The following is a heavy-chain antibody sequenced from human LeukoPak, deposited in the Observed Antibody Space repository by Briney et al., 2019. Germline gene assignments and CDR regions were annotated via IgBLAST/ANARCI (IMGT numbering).Heavy chain of an antibody. CDR1: GFTFSSYW. D-gene: IGHD6-13*01. V-gene: IGHV3-23*01. Sequence: GGSLRLSCAASGFTFSSYWMHWVRQAPGKGLEWVSVISGSGGSTYYADSVKGRFTISRDNSKNTLYLQMNSLRAEDTAVYYCAKDEFSYSSSWSDPYDYWGQGTLVTVSS. J-gene: IGHJ4*02. CDR2: ISGSGGST. CDR3: AKDEFSYSSSWSDPYDY.